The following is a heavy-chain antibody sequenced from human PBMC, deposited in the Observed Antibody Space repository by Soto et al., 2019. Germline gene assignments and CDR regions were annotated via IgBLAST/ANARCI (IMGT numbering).Heavy chain of an antibody. D-gene: IGHD3-3*01. CDR1: GFTFSSYG. Sequence: PGGSLRLSCAASGFTFSSYGMHWVRQAPGKGLEWVAVISYDGSNKYYADSVKGRFTISRDNSKNTLYLQMNSLRAEDTAAYYCAKELSITIFGVVKDYYYGMDVWGQGTTVTVSS. CDR2: ISYDGSNK. CDR3: AKELSITIFGVVKDYYYGMDV. V-gene: IGHV3-30*18. J-gene: IGHJ6*02.